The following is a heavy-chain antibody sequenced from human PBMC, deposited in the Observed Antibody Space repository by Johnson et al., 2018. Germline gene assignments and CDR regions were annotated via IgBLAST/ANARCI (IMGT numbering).Heavy chain of an antibody. CDR2: ISWTRGSI. J-gene: IGHJ5*02. CDR1: GFTFDDYD. V-gene: IGHV3-9*01. Sequence: VQLQESGGGLIQPGRSLSLSCAASGFTFDDYDMYWVRHAPGKGLEWVSGISWTRGSIAYADSVKGRFTISRDTAKNSLYLQMNSLRAEATAVYYWAREGSRRWFDPWGQGTLVTVAS. D-gene: IGHD1-14*01. CDR3: AREGSRRWFDP.